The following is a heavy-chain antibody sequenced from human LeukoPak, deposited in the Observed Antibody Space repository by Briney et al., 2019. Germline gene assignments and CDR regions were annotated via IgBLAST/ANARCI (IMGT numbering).Heavy chain of an antibody. J-gene: IGHJ4*02. CDR2: MYYSGST. V-gene: IGHV4-39*07. Sequence: SETLSLTCTVSGGSISSSSYYWGWIRQPPGKGLEWIGSMYYSGSTNYNPSLKSRVTISVDTSKNQFSLELSSVTAADTAVYYCARVGFGNTPHPIDYWGQGTLVTVSS. CDR3: ARVGFGNTPHPIDY. CDR1: GGSISSSSYY. D-gene: IGHD4-23*01.